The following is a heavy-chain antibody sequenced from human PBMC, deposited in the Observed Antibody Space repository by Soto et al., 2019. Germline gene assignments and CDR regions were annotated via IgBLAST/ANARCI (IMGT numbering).Heavy chain of an antibody. V-gene: IGHV3-33*01. CDR1: GFTFSSYG. CDR2: IWYDGSNK. CDR3: ARDARLLWFGEPGAINWFDP. J-gene: IGHJ5*02. Sequence: GGSLRLSCAASGFTFSSYGMHWVRQAPGKGLEWVAVIWYDGSNKYYADSVKGRFTISRDNSKNTLYLQMNSLRAEDTAVYYCARDARLLWFGEPGAINWFDPWGQGTLVTVSS. D-gene: IGHD3-10*01.